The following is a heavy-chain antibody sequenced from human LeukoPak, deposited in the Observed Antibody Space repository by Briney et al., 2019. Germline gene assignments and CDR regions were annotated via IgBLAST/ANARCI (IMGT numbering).Heavy chain of an antibody. V-gene: IGHV1-18*01. CDR2: ISAYNGNT. Sequence: ASVKVSCKASGYTFTSYGISWVRQAPGQGLEWMGWISAYNGNTNYAQKLQGRVTMTTDTSTSTAYMELRSLRSDDTAVYYCARSGYCSSTSCYWDPGYWGQGTLVTVSS. D-gene: IGHD2-2*01. J-gene: IGHJ4*02. CDR3: ARSGYCSSTSCYWDPGY. CDR1: GYTFTSYG.